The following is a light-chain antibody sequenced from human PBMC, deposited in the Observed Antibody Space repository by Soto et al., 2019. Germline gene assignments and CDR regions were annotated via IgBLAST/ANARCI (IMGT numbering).Light chain of an antibody. J-gene: IGLJ2*01. CDR3: ASWDDRLGGPDVV. CDR2: SNN. V-gene: IGLV1-47*01. Sequence: QSVLTQPPSASGTPGQRVTISCSGNNSNIVSNYVYWYQQLPGTAPKLLISSNNQRPSGVPDRFSGSKSGTSASLAISGLRSEDESNYYCASWDDRLGGPDVVFGGGTQLPVL. CDR1: NSNIVSNY.